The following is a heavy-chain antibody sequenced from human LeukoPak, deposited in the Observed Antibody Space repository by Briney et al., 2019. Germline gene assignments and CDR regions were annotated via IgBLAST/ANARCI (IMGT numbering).Heavy chain of an antibody. CDR2: ISAYNGNT. V-gene: IGHV1-18*01. CDR3: ARGARRYGSGSGPFDP. CDR1: GCTFTSYG. J-gene: IGHJ5*02. Sequence: ASVKVSCKASGCTFTSYGISWVRQAPGQGLEWMGWISAYNGNTNYAQKLQGRVTMTTDTSTSTAYMELRSLRSDDTAVYYCARGARRYGSGSGPFDPWGQGTLVTVSS. D-gene: IGHD3-10*01.